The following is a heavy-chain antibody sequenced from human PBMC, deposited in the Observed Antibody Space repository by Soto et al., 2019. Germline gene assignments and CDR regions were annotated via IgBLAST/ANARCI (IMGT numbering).Heavy chain of an antibody. V-gene: IGHV1-69*08. D-gene: IGHD2-15*01. Sequence: QVQLVQSGAEVKKPGSSVKVSCKASGGTFSSYTISWVRQAPGQGLEWMGRIIPILGIANYAQKFQGRVTIIADKSTSTAYMELSSLRSEDTAVYYCARDMTSIVVVVAAKGPDAFDIWGQGTMVTVSS. CDR1: GGTFSSYT. CDR2: IIPILGIA. CDR3: ARDMTSIVVVVAAKGPDAFDI. J-gene: IGHJ3*02.